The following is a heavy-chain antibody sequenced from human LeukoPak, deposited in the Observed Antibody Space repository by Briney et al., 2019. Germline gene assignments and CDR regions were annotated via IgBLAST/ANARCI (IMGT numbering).Heavy chain of an antibody. Sequence: PSETLSLACTVSGGSINNGGYYWSWIRQHPGKGLEWIGYIYYSGSSYYNPSLKSRVTMSVDTSKNQFSLKLSSVTAADTAVYYCARDYGSSGYPAAFDIWGQGTMVTVSS. D-gene: IGHD3-22*01. CDR2: IYYSGSS. V-gene: IGHV4-31*03. CDR3: ARDYGSSGYPAAFDI. J-gene: IGHJ3*02. CDR1: GGSINNGGYY.